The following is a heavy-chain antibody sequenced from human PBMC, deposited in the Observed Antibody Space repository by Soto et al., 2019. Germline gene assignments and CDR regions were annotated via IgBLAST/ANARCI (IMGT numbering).Heavy chain of an antibody. Sequence: QVPLVQSGAEVKKPGASVKVSCKASGYTFTSSDINWVRQATGQGLEWMGWMNPNNGNVGYAQKLQDRVTMTRNTSITTAYMELSNLRSEDTAVYYCARGPYGDYYGGLDYWGQGTLVTVSS. CDR2: MNPNNGNV. D-gene: IGHD4-17*01. CDR1: GYTFTSSD. V-gene: IGHV1-8*01. CDR3: ARGPYGDYYGGLDY. J-gene: IGHJ4*02.